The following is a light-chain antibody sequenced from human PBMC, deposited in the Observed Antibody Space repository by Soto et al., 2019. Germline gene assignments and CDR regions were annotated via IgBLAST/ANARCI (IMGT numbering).Light chain of an antibody. CDR3: SSYTDRNNLV. CDR1: SSDIGGYNS. Sequence: QSVLTQPASLSGSPGQSITISCTGTSSDIGGYNSVSWYQQHPGKAPKVMIYDVSKRPSGVPDRFSGSKSGNTASLTVSALQAEDEADYYCSSYTDRNNLVFGTGTKVNVL. CDR2: DVS. V-gene: IGLV2-8*01. J-gene: IGLJ1*01.